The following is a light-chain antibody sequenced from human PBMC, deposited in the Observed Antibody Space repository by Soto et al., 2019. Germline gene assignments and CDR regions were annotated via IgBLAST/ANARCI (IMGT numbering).Light chain of an antibody. CDR2: EVN. Sequence: QSALTQPASVSGSPGQSITISCTGTSSDVGDYNYVSWYQQHPGKAPKLMIYEVNYRPSGVSNRFSGSKSGNTASLTISGLQAEDEADYYCSSYISSSTLYVFGTGTKLTVL. J-gene: IGLJ1*01. V-gene: IGLV2-14*01. CDR3: SSYISSSTLYV. CDR1: SSDVGDYNY.